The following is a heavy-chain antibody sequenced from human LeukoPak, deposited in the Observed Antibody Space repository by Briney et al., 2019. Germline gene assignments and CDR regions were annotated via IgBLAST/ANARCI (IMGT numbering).Heavy chain of an antibody. CDR2: IYYSGST. CDR1: GGSISSYY. V-gene: IGHV4-59*01. J-gene: IGHJ4*02. CDR3: AGSDWNDYFDY. D-gene: IGHD1-1*01. Sequence: SETLSPTCTVSGGSISSYYWSWIRQPPGKGLEWIGYIYYSGSTNYNPSLKSRVTISVDTSKNQFSLKLSSVTAADTAVYYCAGSDWNDYFDYWGQGTLVTVSS.